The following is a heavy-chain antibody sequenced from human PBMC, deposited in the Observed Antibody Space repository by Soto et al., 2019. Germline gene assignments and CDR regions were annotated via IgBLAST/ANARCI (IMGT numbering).Heavy chain of an antibody. V-gene: IGHV3-30*03. J-gene: IGHJ6*03. D-gene: IGHD3-3*01. Sequence: GGSLRLSCAASGFTFSSYGMHWVRQAPGKGLEWVAVISYDGSNKYYADSVKGRFTISRDNAKNTLYLQMNSLSAEDTAVYYCARGARGYYYMDAWGKGTTVTVSS. CDR2: ISYDGSNK. CDR3: ARGARGYYYMDA. CDR1: GFTFSSYG.